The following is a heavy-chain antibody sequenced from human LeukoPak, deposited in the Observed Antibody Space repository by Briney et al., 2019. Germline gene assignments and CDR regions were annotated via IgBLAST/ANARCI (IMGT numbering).Heavy chain of an antibody. CDR2: INHRVSN. CDR1: GGSFSGYY. CDR3: ARGAVRFLEWLFRSTKYYFDY. J-gene: IGHJ4*02. Sequence: SETLSLTCAVFGGSFSGYYWSWIRQLPGKGLEWIGEINHRVSNTYNPSPKSGVTISVDTSKHQFSLKLSSGTAADTAVYYCARGAVRFLEWLFRSTKYYFDYWGQGTLVTVSS. D-gene: IGHD3-3*01. V-gene: IGHV4-34*01.